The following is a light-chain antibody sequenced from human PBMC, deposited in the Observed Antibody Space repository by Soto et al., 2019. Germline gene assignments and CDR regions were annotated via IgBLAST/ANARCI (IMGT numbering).Light chain of an antibody. V-gene: IGKV3-20*01. CDR3: QQYGRSPPFT. J-gene: IGKJ3*01. CDR1: QSVSGSF. Sequence: TVLTQSPGTLSLSPGERATLSCRASQSVSGSFLAWYQQKPGQAPRLLIYDASTRATGIPDRFSGSGSGTDFTLTISRLEPEDFAVYYCQQYGRSPPFTFGPGTKVDIK. CDR2: DAS.